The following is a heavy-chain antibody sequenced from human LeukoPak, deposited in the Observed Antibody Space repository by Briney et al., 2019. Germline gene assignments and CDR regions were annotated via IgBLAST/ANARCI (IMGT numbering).Heavy chain of an antibody. D-gene: IGHD6-13*01. J-gene: IGHJ3*02. V-gene: IGHV4-39*07. CDR2: IYYSGST. CDR3: ARGGGIAAADDAFDI. CDR1: GGSISSSSYY. Sequence: SETLSLTCTVSGGSISSSSYYWGWIRQPPGKGLQWIGSIYYSGSTYYNPSLKSRVTMSVDTSKNQVSLKLSSVTAADTAVYYCARGGGIAAADDAFDIWGQGILVTVSS.